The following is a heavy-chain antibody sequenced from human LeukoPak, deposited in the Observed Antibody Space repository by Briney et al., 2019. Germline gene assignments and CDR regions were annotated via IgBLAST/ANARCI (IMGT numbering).Heavy chain of an antibody. CDR2: IYTSGST. J-gene: IGHJ5*02. CDR3: ARTGPGRAPNWFDP. D-gene: IGHD1-14*01. V-gene: IGHV4-4*07. CDR1: GGSFSSYF. Sequence: PSETLSLTCTVSGGSFSSYFCSWIRRPAGKGLEWIGRIYTSGSTSYNPSLKSRVTISVDTSKNQFSLKLSSVTAADTAVYYCARTGPGRAPNWFDPWGQGTLVTVSS.